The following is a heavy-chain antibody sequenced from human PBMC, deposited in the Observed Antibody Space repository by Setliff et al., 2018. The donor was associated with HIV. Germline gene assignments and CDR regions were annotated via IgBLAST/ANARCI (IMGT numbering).Heavy chain of an antibody. J-gene: IGHJ4*02. CDR1: GGSFSGYY. Sequence: PSETLSLTCAVYGGSFSGYYWSWLRQPPGKGLEWIGEINHSGSTNYNPSLKSRVTISVDTSKNQFSLKLSSVTAADTAVYYCAIRGSSGWYVGGYFDYWGQGTLVTVSS. V-gene: IGHV4-34*01. CDR2: INHSGST. D-gene: IGHD6-19*01. CDR3: AIRGSSGWYVGGYFDY.